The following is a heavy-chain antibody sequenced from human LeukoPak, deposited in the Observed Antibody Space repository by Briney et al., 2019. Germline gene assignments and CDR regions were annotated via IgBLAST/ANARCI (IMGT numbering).Heavy chain of an antibody. CDR1: GFSFSSYW. CDR2: IKQDGSEK. D-gene: IGHD6-13*01. CDR3: ARGARQQLHY. V-gene: IGHV3-7*01. J-gene: IGHJ4*02. Sequence: PGGSLKLSCAASGFSFSSYWMSWVRQAPGKGREWVANIKQDGSEKYYVDSVKGRFTISRDNAKNSLYLQMNSLRVEDTAVYYCARGARQQLHYWGQGILVTVSS.